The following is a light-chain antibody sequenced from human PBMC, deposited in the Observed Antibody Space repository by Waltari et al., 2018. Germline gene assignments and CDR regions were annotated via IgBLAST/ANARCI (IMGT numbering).Light chain of an antibody. CDR3: QQYNSWPGVT. V-gene: IGKV3-15*01. CDR1: ESIRTN. CDR2: GAS. Sequence: EIVMTQSPATLSVPPGERATLSCRASESIRTNLAWYQQRPGQSPRPLIYGASTRATGVPDRFSGSGSGTEFTLTISSLQSEDFAVYYCQQYNSWPGVTFGPGTKVDI. J-gene: IGKJ3*01.